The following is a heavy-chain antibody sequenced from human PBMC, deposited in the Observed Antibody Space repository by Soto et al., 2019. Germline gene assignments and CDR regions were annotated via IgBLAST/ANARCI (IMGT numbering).Heavy chain of an antibody. CDR1: GYTFTSSL. CDR3: AARAGYSFMDV. CDR2: IVVGSGNT. D-gene: IGHD6-13*01. Sequence: SVKVSCKASGYTFTSSLVEGVRQARGQRLEWIGWIVVGSGNTNYAQKFQERVTITRDMSTSTAYMELSSLRSEDTAVYYCAARAGYSFMDVWGQGTTVTVSS. V-gene: IGHV1-58*01. J-gene: IGHJ6*02.